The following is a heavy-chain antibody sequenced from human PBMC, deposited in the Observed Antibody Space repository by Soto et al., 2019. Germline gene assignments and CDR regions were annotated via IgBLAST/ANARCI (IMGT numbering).Heavy chain of an antibody. J-gene: IGHJ4*02. CDR3: ARGRGDSSGYPVEYYFDS. CDR1: GYTFTSYA. D-gene: IGHD3-22*01. Sequence: ASVKVSCKASGYTFTSYAMHWVRQAPGQRLEWMGWINAGNGNTKYSQKFQGRVTITRDTSASTAYMELSSLRSEDTAVYYCARGRGDSSGYPVEYYFDSWGQGTLLTVSS. V-gene: IGHV1-3*01. CDR2: INAGNGNT.